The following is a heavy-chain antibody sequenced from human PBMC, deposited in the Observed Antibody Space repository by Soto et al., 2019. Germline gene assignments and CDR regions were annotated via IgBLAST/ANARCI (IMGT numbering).Heavy chain of an antibody. CDR1: GFTFTSSA. CDR2: IVVGSGNT. Sequence: SVKVSCKASGFTFTSSAVQWVRQARGQRLEWIGWIVVGSGNTNYAQKFQERVTITRDMSTSTAYMELSSLRSEDTAVYYCAAGYSSSYIPYYYYYGMDVWGQGTTVTVSS. J-gene: IGHJ6*02. V-gene: IGHV1-58*01. D-gene: IGHD6-13*01. CDR3: AAGYSSSYIPYYYYYGMDV.